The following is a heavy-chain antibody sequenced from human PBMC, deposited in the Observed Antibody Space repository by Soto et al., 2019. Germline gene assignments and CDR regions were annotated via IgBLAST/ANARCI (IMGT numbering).Heavy chain of an antibody. D-gene: IGHD5-12*01. J-gene: IGHJ4*02. V-gene: IGHV4-61*01. CDR1: GGSVSSGIYY. CDR3: ARDGDGYNY. Sequence: QVQLQESGPGLVKPSETLSLTCTVSGGSVSSGIYYWSWIRQPPGKGLEWIGYIYSSGSTSYNPSLMSRVSMSVDTSKNQYSLKLSSVTAADTAVYYCARDGDGYNYWGQGTLVTVSS. CDR2: IYSSGST.